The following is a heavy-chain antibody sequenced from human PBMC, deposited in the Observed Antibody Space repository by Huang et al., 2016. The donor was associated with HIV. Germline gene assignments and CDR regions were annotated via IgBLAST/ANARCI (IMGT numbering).Heavy chain of an antibody. Sequence: QIHLQESGPGLAKPSETLSLTCTVSGASISSGSYYWTWIRQPPGKGLEWIGSSVYTGTTYYTPSLQSRVTMSVDTSQNQFALKVRTVSAADTATYYCARAYSNNWDLAFDWGRGTLVTVSS. CDR2: SVYTGTT. D-gene: IGHD6-13*01. CDR1: GASISSGSYY. V-gene: IGHV4-39*07. J-gene: IGHJ4*02. CDR3: ARAYSNNWDLAFD.